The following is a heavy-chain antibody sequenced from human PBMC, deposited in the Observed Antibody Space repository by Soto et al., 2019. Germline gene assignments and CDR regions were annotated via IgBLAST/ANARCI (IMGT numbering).Heavy chain of an antibody. Sequence: PGGSLRLSCAASGFTFRSFTMNWVRQAPGKGLEWVSSLLRSGSSAYYADSVRGRFTISSDTSANSLYLQMDNLRAEDTAIYYCAKDAISGDGIWLMDSWGQGTVVTVSS. V-gene: IGHV3-23*01. D-gene: IGHD4-17*01. CDR1: GFTFRSFT. CDR3: AKDAISGDGIWLMDS. CDR2: LLRSGSSA. J-gene: IGHJ5*02.